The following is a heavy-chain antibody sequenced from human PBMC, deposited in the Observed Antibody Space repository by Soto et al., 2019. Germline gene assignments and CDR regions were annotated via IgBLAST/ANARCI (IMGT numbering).Heavy chain of an antibody. Sequence: ASVKVSCKASGYTFTGYYMHWVRQAPGQGLEWMGWINPNSGGTNYAQKFQGWVTMTRDTSISTAYMELSRLRSDDTAVYYCARDHRGYSGYDRSYYYYGMDFWGQGTTVTVSS. J-gene: IGHJ6*02. CDR2: INPNSGGT. V-gene: IGHV1-2*04. CDR1: GYTFTGYY. CDR3: ARDHRGYSGYDRSYYYYGMDF. D-gene: IGHD5-12*01.